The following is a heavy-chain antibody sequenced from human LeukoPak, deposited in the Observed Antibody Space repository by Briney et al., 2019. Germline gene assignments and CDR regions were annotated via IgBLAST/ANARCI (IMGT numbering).Heavy chain of an antibody. Sequence: GGSLRLSCAASVFTVSTNYMSWVRQAPGRGLKWVSVIYSGGGSTVYAHSLQGGFTISRHNSMNTLYLQVNSLTAEDTAVYNCARSPPRYDTRFFDYWGEGILVAVSS. J-gene: IGHJ4*02. D-gene: IGHD3-22*01. CDR1: VFTVSTNY. CDR3: ARSPPRYDTRFFDY. V-gene: IGHV3-53*01. CDR2: IYSGGGST.